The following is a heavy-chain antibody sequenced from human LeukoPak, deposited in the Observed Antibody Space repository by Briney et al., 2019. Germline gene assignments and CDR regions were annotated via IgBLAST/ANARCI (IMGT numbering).Heavy chain of an antibody. CDR2: IYYSGST. Sequence: SETLSLTCTVSGGSISSYYWSWIRQPPGKGLEWIGYIYYSGSTNYNLSLKSRVTISVDTSKNQFSLKLSSVTAADTAVYYCARRGSYSLHPFDYWGQGTLVTVSS. D-gene: IGHD1-26*01. CDR3: ARRGSYSLHPFDY. V-gene: IGHV4-59*08. CDR1: GGSISSYY. J-gene: IGHJ4*02.